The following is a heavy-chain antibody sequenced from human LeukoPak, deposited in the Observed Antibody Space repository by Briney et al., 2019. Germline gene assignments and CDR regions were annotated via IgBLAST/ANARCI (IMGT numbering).Heavy chain of an antibody. Sequence: SETLSLTCAVYGGSFSGYYWSWIRQPPGKGLEWIGEINHSGSTNYNPSLKSRVTISVDTSKNQFSLKLSSVTAADTAVYYCARGHWVVAAITSYYYGMDVWGQGTTVTVSS. J-gene: IGHJ6*02. V-gene: IGHV4-34*01. CDR3: ARGHWVVAAITSYYYGMDV. CDR2: INHSGST. D-gene: IGHD2-15*01. CDR1: GGSFSGYY.